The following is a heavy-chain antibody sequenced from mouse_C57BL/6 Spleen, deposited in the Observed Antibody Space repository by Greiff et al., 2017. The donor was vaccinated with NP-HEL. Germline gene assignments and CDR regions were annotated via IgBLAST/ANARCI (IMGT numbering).Heavy chain of an antibody. V-gene: IGHV1-80*01. Sequence: QVQLKESGAELVKPGASVKISCKASGYAFSSYWMNWVKQRPGKGLEWIGQVYPGDGDTNYNGKFKGKATLTADKSSSTAYMQLSSLTSEDSAVYFCARYYEGAMDYWGQGTSVTVSS. CDR1: GYAFSSYW. CDR3: ARYYEGAMDY. CDR2: VYPGDGDT. D-gene: IGHD1-1*01. J-gene: IGHJ4*01.